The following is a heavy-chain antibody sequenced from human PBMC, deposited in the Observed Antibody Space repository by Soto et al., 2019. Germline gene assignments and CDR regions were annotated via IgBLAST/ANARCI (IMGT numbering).Heavy chain of an antibody. CDR1: GFTFSSYS. CDR2: ISSSSSYI. V-gene: IGHV3-21*01. Sequence: GGSLRLSCAASGFTFSSYSMNWVRQAPGKGLEWVSSISSSSSYIYYEDSVKGRFTISRDNAKNSLYLQMNSLRAEDKAVYYCARDSSGWYGAFDIWGQGTMVTVSS. J-gene: IGHJ3*02. D-gene: IGHD6-19*01. CDR3: ARDSSGWYGAFDI.